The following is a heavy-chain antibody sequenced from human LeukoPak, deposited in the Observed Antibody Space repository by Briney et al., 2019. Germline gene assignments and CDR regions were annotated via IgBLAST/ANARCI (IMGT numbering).Heavy chain of an antibody. CDR3: ARATGKKKSQNLRYFDWVDAFDI. V-gene: IGHV3-30-3*01. CDR1: GFTFSSYA. D-gene: IGHD3-9*01. Sequence: HPGGSLRLSCAASGFTFSSYAMHWVRQAPGKGLEWVAVISYDGSNKYYADSVKGRFTISRDNSKNTLYLQMNSLRAEDTAVYYCARATGKKKSQNLRYFDWVDAFDIWGQGTMVTVSS. J-gene: IGHJ3*02. CDR2: ISYDGSNK.